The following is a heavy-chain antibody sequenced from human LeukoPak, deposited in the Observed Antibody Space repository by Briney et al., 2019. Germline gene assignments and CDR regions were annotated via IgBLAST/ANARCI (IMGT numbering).Heavy chain of an antibody. CDR2: ISISSSYI. V-gene: IGHV3-21*01. J-gene: IGHJ4*02. CDR3: ARGPQKNGHSSGYPGYFDY. Sequence: PWGSLRLSCAASGFTFSSDSINWVRQAPGKGLEWVSSISISSSYIYYADSVKGRFTISRDNAKNSLYLQMNSLRAEDTAVYYCARGPQKNGHSSGYPGYFDYWGQGTLVTVSS. CDR1: GFTFSSDS. D-gene: IGHD3-22*01.